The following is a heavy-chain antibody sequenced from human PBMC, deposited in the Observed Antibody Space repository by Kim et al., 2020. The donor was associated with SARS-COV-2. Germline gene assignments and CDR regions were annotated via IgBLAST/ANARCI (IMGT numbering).Heavy chain of an antibody. D-gene: IGHD1-26*01. J-gene: IGHJ4*02. Sequence: GSTYYADSVKGRFTISRDNSKNTLYLQMNSLRAEDTAVYYCAGSYYRSDYWGQGTLVTVSS. CDR2: GST. V-gene: IGHV3-23*01. CDR3: AGSYYRSDY.